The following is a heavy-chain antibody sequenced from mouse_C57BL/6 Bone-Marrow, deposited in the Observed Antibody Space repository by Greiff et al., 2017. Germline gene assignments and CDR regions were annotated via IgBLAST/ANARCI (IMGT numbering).Heavy chain of an antibody. V-gene: IGHV1-15*01. J-gene: IGHJ2*01. CDR1: GYTFTDYE. CDR2: IDPETGGT. D-gene: IGHD1-1*01. Sequence: LQESGAELVRPGASVTLSCKASGYTFTDYEMHWVKQTPVHGLEWIGAIDPETGGTAYNQKFKGKAILTADKSSSTAYMELRSLTSEDPAVDYCTRGATVVAVDYWVQGTTLTVSS. CDR3: TRGATVVAVDY.